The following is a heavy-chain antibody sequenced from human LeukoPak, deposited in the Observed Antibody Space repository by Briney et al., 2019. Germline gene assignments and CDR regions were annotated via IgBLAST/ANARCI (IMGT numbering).Heavy chain of an antibody. CDR3: AREYCSGGSCYSDAFDI. CDR1: GFTFSSYS. Sequence: GGSLRLSCAASGFTFSSYSMNWVRQAPGRGLEWVSSISSSSRYTYYADSVKGRFTISRDSAKNSLYLQMNSLRAEDTAVYYCAREYCSGGSCYSDAFDIWGQGTMVTVSS. V-gene: IGHV3-21*01. CDR2: ISSSSRYT. D-gene: IGHD2-15*01. J-gene: IGHJ3*02.